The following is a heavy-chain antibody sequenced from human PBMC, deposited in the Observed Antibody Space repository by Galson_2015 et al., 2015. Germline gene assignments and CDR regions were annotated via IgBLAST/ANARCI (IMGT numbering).Heavy chain of an antibody. Sequence: QSGAEVNKPGESLQISCKGSGYNFATSWVGWVRQMPGKGLEWMGIIYPSDSDTRYSPSFEGQVTISADKSIGTAYLHWSRLKGSDTAMYYCARNYGDHWGQGTLVTVSS. CDR1: GYNFATSW. V-gene: IGHV5-51*01. CDR3: ARNYGDH. D-gene: IGHD4-17*01. CDR2: IYPSDSDT. J-gene: IGHJ4*02.